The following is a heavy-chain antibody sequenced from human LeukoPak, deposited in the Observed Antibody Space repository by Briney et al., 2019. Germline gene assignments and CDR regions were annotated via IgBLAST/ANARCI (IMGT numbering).Heavy chain of an antibody. V-gene: IGHV4-34*01. CDR2: INHSGST. CDR3: ARGPAYCSSTSCYGVRDYYYYYMDV. J-gene: IGHJ6*03. D-gene: IGHD2-2*01. Sequence: SETLSLTCAVYGGSFSGYYWSWIRQPPGKGLEWIGEINHSGSTNYIPSLKSRVTISVDTSKNQFSLKLSSVTAADTAVYYCARGPAYCSSTSCYGVRDYYYYYMDVWGKGTTVTVSS. CDR1: GGSFSGYY.